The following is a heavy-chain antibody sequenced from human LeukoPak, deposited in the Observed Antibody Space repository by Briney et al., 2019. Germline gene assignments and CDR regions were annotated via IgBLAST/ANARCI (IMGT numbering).Heavy chain of an antibody. D-gene: IGHD6-6*01. CDR1: GYTFTSYD. CDR3: AKDRIPAARLRSSAFDM. V-gene: IGHV1-8*01. Sequence: ASVKVSCKASGYTFTSYDINWVRQATGQGLEWMGWMNPNSGNTGYAQKFQGRVTMTRNTSISTAYMELSSLRSEDTAVYYCAKDRIPAARLRSSAFDMWGLGAKVTVSS. CDR2: MNPNSGNT. J-gene: IGHJ3*02.